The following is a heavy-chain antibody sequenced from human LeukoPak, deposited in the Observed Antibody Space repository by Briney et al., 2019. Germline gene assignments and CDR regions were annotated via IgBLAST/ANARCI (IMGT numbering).Heavy chain of an antibody. J-gene: IGHJ4*02. D-gene: IGHD2-21*02. V-gene: IGHV3-23*01. CDR2: IGGYTSST. CDR1: GFTFSAYA. CDR3: AKEMLAYCGGDCFAAFYDY. Sequence: GGSLRLSCAASGFTFSAYAMSWVRQAPGKGLQWVSAIGGYTSSTYYADSVRGRFAISRDNSKNTVYLQMNLLRAEDTAVYYCAKEMLAYCGGDCFAAFYDYWGQGALVTVSS.